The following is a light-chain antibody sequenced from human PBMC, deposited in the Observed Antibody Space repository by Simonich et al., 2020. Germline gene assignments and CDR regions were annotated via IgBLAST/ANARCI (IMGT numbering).Light chain of an antibody. CDR3: QQYYSTPQWT. Sequence: DIVMTQSPDSLAVSLGERATINCKSSQSVLYSSNNKNSLAWYQQKPGQPPKLLIYWASTRESGVPERFSGSGSGTDFTLTISSLQAEDVAVYYCQQYYSTPQWTFGQGTKVEIK. V-gene: IGKV4-1*01. CDR1: QSVLYSSNNKNS. CDR2: WAS. J-gene: IGKJ1*01.